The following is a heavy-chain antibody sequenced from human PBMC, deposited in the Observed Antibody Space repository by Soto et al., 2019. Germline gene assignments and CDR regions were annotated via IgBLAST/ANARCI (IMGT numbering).Heavy chain of an antibody. CDR3: ARDTAMALPDA. J-gene: IGHJ4*02. Sequence: QVQLVQSGAEVKKPGASVKVSCKASGYTFTSYAISWVRQAPGQGLEWMGWISAYNGNTKYAQKLQGRVTMTTDTSTSTAYMELRRLISDDTAVYYGARDTAMALPDAWGQGTLVTVSS. V-gene: IGHV1-18*01. D-gene: IGHD5-18*01. CDR1: GYTFTSYA. CDR2: ISAYNGNT.